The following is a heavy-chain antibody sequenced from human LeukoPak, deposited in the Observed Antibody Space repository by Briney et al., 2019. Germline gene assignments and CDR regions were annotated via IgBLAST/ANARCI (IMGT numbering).Heavy chain of an antibody. J-gene: IGHJ4*02. CDR1: GGSISSYY. V-gene: IGHV4-59*01. D-gene: IGHD6-19*01. CDR3: ARGQQWLPYFDY. Sequence: NSSETLSLTCTVSGGSISSYYWSWIRQPPGKGLEWIGYIYYSGSTNYNPSLKSRVTMSVDTSKNQFSLKLSSVTAADTAVYYCARGQQWLPYFDYWGQGTLVTVSS. CDR2: IYYSGST.